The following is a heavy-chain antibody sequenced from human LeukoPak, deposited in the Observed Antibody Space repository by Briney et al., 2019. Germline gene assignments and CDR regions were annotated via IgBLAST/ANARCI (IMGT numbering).Heavy chain of an antibody. CDR2: ISDSAGRT. V-gene: IGHV3-23*01. Sequence: PGGSLRLSCAVSGITLSNYGMSWVRQAPGKGLEWVAGISDSAGRTNYADSVKGRFTISRDNSKNTLYLQMKSLRAEDTAVYFCAKRGVVIRVILVGFHKEAYYFDSWGQGALVTVSS. CDR3: AKRGVVIRVILVGFHKEAYYFDS. CDR1: GITLSNYG. D-gene: IGHD3-22*01. J-gene: IGHJ4*02.